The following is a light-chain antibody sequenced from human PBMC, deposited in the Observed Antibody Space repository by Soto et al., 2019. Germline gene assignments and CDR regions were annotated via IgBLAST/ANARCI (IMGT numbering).Light chain of an antibody. CDR1: SSDAGGYNY. CDR2: EVS. V-gene: IGLV2-14*01. J-gene: IGLJ1*01. CDR3: SSYGSTSTRYV. Sequence: QSALTQPASVSGSPGQSIAISCTGTSSDAGGYNYVSWYEQHPDKAPKLMIYEVSNRPSGVSNRFSGSKSGNTASLTISGLQAEDEADYFCSSYGSTSTRYVFGTGAKVTVL.